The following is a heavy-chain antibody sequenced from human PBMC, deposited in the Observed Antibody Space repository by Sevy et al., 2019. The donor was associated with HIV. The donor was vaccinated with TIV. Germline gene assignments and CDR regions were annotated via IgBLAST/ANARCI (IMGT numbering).Heavy chain of an antibody. J-gene: IGHJ4*02. Sequence: SETLSLTCTVSGGSIASGDHTWTWIRQPPGQALEWIGYVIHSGGTFYNPSLRSRVTISVDTSKNQFSLNLSSGTAAHTAVYYCAREVVLKGYFDYWGQGILVTVSS. CDR2: VIHSGGT. D-gene: IGHD3-22*01. CDR1: GGSIASGDHT. V-gene: IGHV4-30-2*01. CDR3: AREVVLKGYFDY.